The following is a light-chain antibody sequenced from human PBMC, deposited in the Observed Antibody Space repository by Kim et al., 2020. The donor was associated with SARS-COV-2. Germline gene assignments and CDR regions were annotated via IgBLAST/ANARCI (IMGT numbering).Light chain of an antibody. CDR3: QQYSNTRWT. V-gene: IGKV4-1*01. CDR2: WAS. CDR1: QSVLYTSNNKDS. J-gene: IGKJ1*01. Sequence: DAVLTQSPDSLAVSLGERATINCKSSQSVLYTSNNKDSLAWYQQKPGQPPKLLIFWASTRKSGVPDRFTGSGSGTDFTLTISSLQAEDVAVYYCQQYSNTRWTFGQGTKVDIK.